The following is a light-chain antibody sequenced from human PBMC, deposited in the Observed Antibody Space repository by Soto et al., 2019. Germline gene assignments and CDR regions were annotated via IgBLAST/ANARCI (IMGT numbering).Light chain of an antibody. J-gene: IGLJ2*01. V-gene: IGLV3-21*04. CDR1: SIRDKR. CDR2: SDS. Sequence: SYELTQPPSVSVAPGKTATITCGGNSIRDKRVHWYQQKPGQAPVLVISSDSDRPAGIPGRISGSNSGYTATLTISRVEADDEADYFCQVWDSDGDYVVFGGGTKLTVL. CDR3: QVWDSDGDYVV.